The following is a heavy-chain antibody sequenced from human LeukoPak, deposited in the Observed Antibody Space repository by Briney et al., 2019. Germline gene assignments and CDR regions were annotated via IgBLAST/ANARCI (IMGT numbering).Heavy chain of an antibody. Sequence: GSLRLSCAASGFTFSSYWMSWIRQPPGKGLEWIGYIYYSGSTNYNPSLKSRVTISVDTSKNQFALKLSSVTAADTAVYYCARLPFFGDHYYYYMDVWGKGTTVTVSS. J-gene: IGHJ6*03. CDR3: ARLPFFGDHYYYYMDV. CDR1: GFTFSSYW. CDR2: IYYSGST. V-gene: IGHV4-59*01. D-gene: IGHD4-17*01.